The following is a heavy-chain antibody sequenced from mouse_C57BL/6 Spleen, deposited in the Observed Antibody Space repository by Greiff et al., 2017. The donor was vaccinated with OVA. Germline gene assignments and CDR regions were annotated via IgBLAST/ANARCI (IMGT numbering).Heavy chain of an antibody. V-gene: IGHV1-52*01. CDR3: ARGGRDWYFDV. CDR1: GYTFTSYW. CDR2: IDPSDSET. Sequence: VQLQQPGAELVRPGSSVKLSCTASGYTFTSYWMHWVKQRPIQGLEWIGNIDPSDSETHYNQKFKDKATLTVDKSSSTAYMQLSSLTSEDSAVYCCARGGRDWYFDVWGTGTTVTVSS. J-gene: IGHJ1*03.